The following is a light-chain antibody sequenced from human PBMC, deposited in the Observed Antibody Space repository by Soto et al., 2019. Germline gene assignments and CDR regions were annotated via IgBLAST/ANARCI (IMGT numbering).Light chain of an antibody. Sequence: SYELTQPLSVSVALGQTARITCGENNIGGKHVHWYQQKPGQAPVLVIYRGTKRPSGIPERFSGSNSGNTATLTISRAQAGDEADYYCQVWDSSTVVFGGGTKLTVL. V-gene: IGLV3-9*01. CDR3: QVWDSSTVV. J-gene: IGLJ2*01. CDR1: NIGGKH. CDR2: RGT.